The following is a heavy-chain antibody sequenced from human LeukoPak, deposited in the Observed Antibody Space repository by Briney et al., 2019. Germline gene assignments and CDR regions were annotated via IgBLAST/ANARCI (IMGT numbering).Heavy chain of an antibody. D-gene: IGHD6-13*01. V-gene: IGHV3-30*18. J-gene: IGHJ4*02. Sequence: GGSLRLSCAASGFTFSSYGMHWVRQAPGKGLEWVAVISYDGSNKYYADSAKGRFTISRDNSKNTLYLQMNSLRAEDTAVYYCAKDGFPSSSWYQIDYWGQGTLVTVSS. CDR3: AKDGFPSSSWYQIDY. CDR2: ISYDGSNK. CDR1: GFTFSSYG.